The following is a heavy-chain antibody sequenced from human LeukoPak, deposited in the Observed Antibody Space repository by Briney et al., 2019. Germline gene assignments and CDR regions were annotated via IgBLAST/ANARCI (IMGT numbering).Heavy chain of an antibody. CDR2: IYYSGST. J-gene: IGHJ2*01. CDR3: ASIVVVTAIAGHWHFDL. CDR1: GGSISSSSYY. V-gene: IGHV4-39*01. Sequence: SETLSLTCTVSGGSISSSSYYWGWIRQPPGKGLEWIGSIYYSGSTYYNPSLKSRVTISVDTSKNQFSLKLSSVTAADTAVYYCASIVVVTAIAGHWHFDLWGRGTLVTVSS. D-gene: IGHD2-21*02.